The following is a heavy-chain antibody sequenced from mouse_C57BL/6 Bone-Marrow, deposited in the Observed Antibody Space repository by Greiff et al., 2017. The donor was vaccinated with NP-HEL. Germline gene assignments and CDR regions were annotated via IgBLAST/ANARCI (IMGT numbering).Heavy chain of an antibody. D-gene: IGHD1-1*01. Sequence: EVQLQQSGPELVKPGASVKMSCKASGYTFTDYNMHWVKQSHGKSLEWIGYINPNNGGTSYNQKFKGKATLTVNKSSSTAYMELRRLTSEDSAVYYCARTGYYYGSSRYFDVWGTGTTVTVSS. CDR2: INPNNGGT. J-gene: IGHJ1*03. CDR1: GYTFTDYN. V-gene: IGHV1-22*01. CDR3: ARTGYYYGSSRYFDV.